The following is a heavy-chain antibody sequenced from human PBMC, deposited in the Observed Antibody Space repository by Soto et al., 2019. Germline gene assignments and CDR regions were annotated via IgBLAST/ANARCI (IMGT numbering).Heavy chain of an antibody. J-gene: IGHJ4*02. CDR1: GGTFSSYT. D-gene: IGHD3-10*01. CDR2: IIPILGIA. V-gene: IGHV1-69*04. Sequence: SVKVSCKASGGTFSSYTISWVRQAPGQGLEWMGRIIPILGIANYAQKFQGRVTITADKSTSTAYMELSSLRSEDTAVYYCARDSASAGPRDDYWGQGTLVTVSS. CDR3: ARDSASAGPRDDY.